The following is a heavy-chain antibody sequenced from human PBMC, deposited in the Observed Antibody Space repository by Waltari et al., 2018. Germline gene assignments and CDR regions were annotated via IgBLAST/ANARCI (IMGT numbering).Heavy chain of an antibody. Sequence: QVQLQESGPGLVKPSETLSLTCTVSGGSISSYYWSWIRQPPGKGLEWIGYIYYSGSTNYNPSLKSRVTISVDTSKNQFSLKLSSVTAADTAVYYCARDRVAINYYYYMDVWGKGTTVTVSS. J-gene: IGHJ6*03. CDR2: IYYSGST. CDR1: GGSISSYY. CDR3: ARDRVAINYYYYMDV. D-gene: IGHD2-21*01. V-gene: IGHV4-59*01.